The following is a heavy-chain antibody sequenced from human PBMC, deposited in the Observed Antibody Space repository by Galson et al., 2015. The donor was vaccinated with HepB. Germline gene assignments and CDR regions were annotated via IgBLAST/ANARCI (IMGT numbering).Heavy chain of an antibody. CDR2: IYYTGTT. V-gene: IGHV4-31*03. Sequence: TLSLTCSVSGGSISNPDYYWTWIRQLPGKGPEWIGQIYYTGTTDYNPSLEGRLALSIDTFQNKFSLTLTSLTAADAAVYYCAREGPYFYGLDVWGQGATVTVSS. CDR1: GGSISNPDYY. J-gene: IGHJ6*02. CDR3: AREGPYFYGLDV. D-gene: IGHD3-9*01.